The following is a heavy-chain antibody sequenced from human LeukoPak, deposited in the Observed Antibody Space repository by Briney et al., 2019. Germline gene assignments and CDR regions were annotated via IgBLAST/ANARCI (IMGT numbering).Heavy chain of an antibody. Sequence: PSETLSLTRAVYGGSFSGYYWSWIRQPPGKGLEWIGEINHSGSTNYNPSLKSRVTISVDTSKNQFSLKLSSVTAADTAVYYCARDYRYCSGGSCYTRPSYYYYYMDVWGKGTTVTVSS. CDR3: ARDYRYCSGGSCYTRPSYYYYYMDV. V-gene: IGHV4-34*01. CDR1: GGSFSGYY. D-gene: IGHD2-15*01. CDR2: INHSGST. J-gene: IGHJ6*03.